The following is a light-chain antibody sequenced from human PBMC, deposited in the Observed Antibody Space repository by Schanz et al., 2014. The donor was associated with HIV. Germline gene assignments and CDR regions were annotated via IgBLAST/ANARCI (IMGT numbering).Light chain of an antibody. V-gene: IGLV1-51*01. CDR1: AFNVGQNY. J-gene: IGLJ2*01. CDR2: GTH. CDR3: GTWDSSLSGAV. Sequence: QSVLTQPPSVSAAPGQRVTISCSGSAFNVGQNYVSWYQQFPGTAPKLLIYGTHDRLSEIPDRFSGSKTGTSATLAIVGLQTGDEADYYCGTWDSSLSGAVFGGGTKLTVL.